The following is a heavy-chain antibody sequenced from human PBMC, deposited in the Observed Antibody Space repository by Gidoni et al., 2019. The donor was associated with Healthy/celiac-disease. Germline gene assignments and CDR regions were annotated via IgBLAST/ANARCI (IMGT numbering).Heavy chain of an antibody. Sequence: EVQLLESGGGLVQPGGSLRLSCAASGFTFSSYAMSWVRQAPGKGLEWVSAISGSGGSTYYADSVKGRFTISRDNSKNTLYLQMNSLRAEDTAVYYCAKSTGDSKMNSVVSTSDYWGQGTLVTVSS. CDR3: AKSTGDSKMNSVVSTSDY. CDR1: GFTFSSYA. J-gene: IGHJ4*02. D-gene: IGHD4-4*01. V-gene: IGHV3-23*01. CDR2: ISGSGGST.